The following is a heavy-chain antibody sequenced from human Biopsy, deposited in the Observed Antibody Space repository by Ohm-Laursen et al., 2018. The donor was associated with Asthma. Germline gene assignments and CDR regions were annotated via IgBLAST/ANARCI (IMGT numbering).Heavy chain of an antibody. CDR3: ARGTIVAGIDY. CDR1: GGSVSSDKYY. CDR2: IFYSGAT. Sequence: GTLSLTCSASGGSVSSDKYYWSWIRQPPGKGLEWISYIFYSGATNYNPALKSRVDQSIDTSKSQFSLRLNSLSAADTAVYYCARGTIVAGIDYWGRGTLVTVSS. D-gene: IGHD5-12*01. V-gene: IGHV4-61*01. J-gene: IGHJ4*02.